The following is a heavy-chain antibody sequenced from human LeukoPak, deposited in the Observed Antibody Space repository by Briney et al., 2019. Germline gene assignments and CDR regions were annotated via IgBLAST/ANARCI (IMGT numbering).Heavy chain of an antibody. J-gene: IGHJ4*02. CDR3: ARWAIAAAGTIDY. V-gene: IGHV3-7*01. CDR2: IKKDGSEK. Sequence: GGSLRLSCAASGFTFSSYWMSWVRQAPGKGLEWVANIKKDGSEKYCVDSVKGRFTISRDNAKNSLYLQMNSLRAEDTAVYYCARWAIAAAGTIDYWGQGTLVTVSS. D-gene: IGHD6-13*01. CDR1: GFTFSSYW.